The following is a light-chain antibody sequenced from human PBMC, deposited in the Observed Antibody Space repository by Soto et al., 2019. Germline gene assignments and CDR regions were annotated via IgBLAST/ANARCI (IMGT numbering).Light chain of an antibody. CDR2: DAT. J-gene: IGKJ2*01. V-gene: IGKV1-39*01. CDR3: QHSFGTPPYT. CDR1: RSVGSR. Sequence: DIQVTQSPSSLTASIGERVTITCRASRSVGSRLDWYQQKPGKAPALLIYDATDFQTGGPSRFRGRGSGTDFTLTITSLQPEDVATYYCQHSFGTPPYTFGQGTRL.